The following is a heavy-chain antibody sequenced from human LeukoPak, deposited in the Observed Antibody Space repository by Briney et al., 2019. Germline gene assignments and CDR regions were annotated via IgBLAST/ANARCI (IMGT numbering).Heavy chain of an antibody. V-gene: IGHV5-51*01. D-gene: IGHD2-2*01. Sequence: GASLQISCKGSGYSFTSYWIGWVRQLPGKGLEWMGIIYPGDSDTRYSPSFQGQVTISADKSISTAYLQWSSLKASDTAMYYCARYPVRSRGNWFDPWGQGTLVTVSS. J-gene: IGHJ5*02. CDR2: IYPGDSDT. CDR3: ARYPVRSRGNWFDP. CDR1: GYSFTSYW.